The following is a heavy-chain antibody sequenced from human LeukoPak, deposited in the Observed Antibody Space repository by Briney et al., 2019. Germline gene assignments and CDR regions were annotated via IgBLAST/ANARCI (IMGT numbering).Heavy chain of an antibody. CDR2: IIPIFGTA. CDR3: AREAQFSTSHYFDY. D-gene: IGHD2-2*01. J-gene: IGHJ4*02. V-gene: IGHV1-69*05. CDR1: GYTFTSYD. Sequence: SVKVSCKASGYTFTSYDINWVRQAPGQGLEWMGGIIPIFGTANYAQKFQGRVTITTDESTSTAYMELSSLRSEDTAVCYCAREAQFSTSHYFDYWGQGTLVTVSS.